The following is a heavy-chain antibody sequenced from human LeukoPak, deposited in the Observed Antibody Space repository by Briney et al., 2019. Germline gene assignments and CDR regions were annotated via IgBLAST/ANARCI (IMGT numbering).Heavy chain of an antibody. D-gene: IGHD2-15*01. Sequence: GGSLRLSCAASGFTFSDAVMSWVCQAPGKGLEWVSAISSDSDVTYYAASVKGRFTISRDNSKSTVYLQMNSLRAEDAATYYCAKVGYCSSNCFRTHDYWGQGALVTVSS. CDR1: GFTFSDAV. CDR3: AKVGYCSSNCFRTHDY. V-gene: IGHV3-23*01. CDR2: ISSDSDVT. J-gene: IGHJ4*02.